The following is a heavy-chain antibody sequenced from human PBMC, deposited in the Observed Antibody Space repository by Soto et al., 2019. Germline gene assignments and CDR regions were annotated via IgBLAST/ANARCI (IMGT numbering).Heavy chain of an antibody. Sequence: QISLKQSGPTLVKPTQTLTLTCHFSGFSLKNSGVGVGWIRQHPGKALEWLALIYGDHDKRYSPSLKNRPTITKDTSKNQVVLTLTNMDPADTATYYCAYRAATSGESYWGPGTLVTVCS. CDR1: GFSLKNSGVG. CDR2: IYGDHDK. V-gene: IGHV2-5*02. D-gene: IGHD1-26*01. J-gene: IGHJ4*02. CDR3: AYRAATSGESY.